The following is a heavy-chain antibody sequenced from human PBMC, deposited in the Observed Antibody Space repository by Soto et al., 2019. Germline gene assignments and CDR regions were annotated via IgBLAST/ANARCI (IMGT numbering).Heavy chain of an antibody. V-gene: IGHV4-59*08. CDR2: IYYSGST. Sequence: SETLSLTCTVSGGSISSYYWSWIRQPPGKGLEWIGYIYYSGSTNYNPSLKSRVTISVDTSKNQFSLKLSSVTAADTAVYYCARLEIVGVVIREYYYYMDVWGKGTTVTVSS. CDR1: GGSISSYY. J-gene: IGHJ6*03. D-gene: IGHD3-3*01. CDR3: ARLEIVGVVIREYYYYMDV.